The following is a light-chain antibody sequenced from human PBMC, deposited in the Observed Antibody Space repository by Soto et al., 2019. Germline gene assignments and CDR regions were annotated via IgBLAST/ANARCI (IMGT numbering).Light chain of an antibody. Sequence: QSALTQPASVSGSPGQSITISCTGTSSDVGSYNLVSWYQQHPGQAPKLIIYGVSKRPSGVSNRFSVSKSGNTASLTLSGLQAEDEADYYCCSYADNSRVCGGGTKVTV. CDR2: GVS. CDR1: SSDVGSYNL. CDR3: CSYADNSRV. V-gene: IGLV2-23*02. J-gene: IGLJ3*02.